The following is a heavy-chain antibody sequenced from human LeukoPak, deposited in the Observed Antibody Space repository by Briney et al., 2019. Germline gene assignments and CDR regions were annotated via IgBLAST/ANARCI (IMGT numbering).Heavy chain of an antibody. CDR1: GGSISSHY. CDR3: ARGDSSGWYYFDY. V-gene: IGHV4-59*11. CDR2: IYYSGST. Sequence: SETLSLTCTVSGGSISSHYWSWIRQPPGKGLEWIGYIYYSGSTNYNPSLKSRVTISVDTSKNQFSLKLSSVTAADTAVYYCARGDSSGWYYFDYWGQGTTVTVSS. J-gene: IGHJ4*03. D-gene: IGHD6-19*01.